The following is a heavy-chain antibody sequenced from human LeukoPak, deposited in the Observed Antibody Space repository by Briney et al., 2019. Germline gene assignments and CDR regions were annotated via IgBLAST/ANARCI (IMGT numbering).Heavy chain of an antibody. Sequence: SETLSLTCAVYGGSFSGYYWSWIRQPPGKGLEWIGEINHSGSTNYNPSLKSRVTISVDTSKNQFSLKLSSVTAADTTVYYCASAIRYFDWLPSYWGQGTLVTVSS. CDR3: ASAIRYFDWLPSY. CDR1: GGSFSGYY. D-gene: IGHD3-9*01. CDR2: INHSGST. J-gene: IGHJ4*02. V-gene: IGHV4-34*01.